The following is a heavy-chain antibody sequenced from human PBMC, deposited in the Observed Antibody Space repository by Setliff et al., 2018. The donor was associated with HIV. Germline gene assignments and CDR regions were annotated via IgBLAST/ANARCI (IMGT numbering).Heavy chain of an antibody. CDR3: ARAFQHFEYAFDI. CDR1: GFAFSSSE. CDR2: ISGSGGST. J-gene: IGHJ3*02. Sequence: PGGSLRLSCAASGFAFSSSEMNWVRQAPGKGLVWVSAISGSGGSTSYAQKFQGRVTMTRDTSTSTVYMELSSLRSEDTAVYYCARAFQHFEYAFDIWGQGTTVTVSS. D-gene: IGHD3-9*01. V-gene: IGHV3-23*01.